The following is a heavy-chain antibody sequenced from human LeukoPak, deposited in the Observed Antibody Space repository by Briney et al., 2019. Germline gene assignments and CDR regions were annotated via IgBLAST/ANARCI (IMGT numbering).Heavy chain of an antibody. V-gene: IGHV3-48*04. CDR3: ARRVGELSYYYYYYYMDV. Sequence: GGSLRLSCAASGFTFSSYWMSWVRQAPGKGLEWVSYISSSGSTIYYADSVKGRFTISRDNAKNSLYLQMNSLRAEDTAVYYCARRVGELSYYYYYYYMDVWGKGTTVTISS. CDR2: ISSSGSTI. J-gene: IGHJ6*03. CDR1: GFTFSSYW. D-gene: IGHD3-10*01.